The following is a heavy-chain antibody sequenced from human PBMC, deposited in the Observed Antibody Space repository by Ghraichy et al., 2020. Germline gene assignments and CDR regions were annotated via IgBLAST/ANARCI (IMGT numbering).Heavy chain of an antibody. CDR2: ISRSTTTI. D-gene: IGHD5-18*01. V-gene: IGHV3-48*02. CDR1: GFTFSNYD. Sequence: GGSLRLSCVASGFTFSNYDMNWVRQAPGKGLEWVSSISRSTTTIYYADSVRGRFTISRDNAKNSLYLQMNSLRDEDTAVYYCARDARGYSYGDDACDIWGHGTMVTVSS. CDR3: ARDARGYSYGDDACDI. J-gene: IGHJ3*02.